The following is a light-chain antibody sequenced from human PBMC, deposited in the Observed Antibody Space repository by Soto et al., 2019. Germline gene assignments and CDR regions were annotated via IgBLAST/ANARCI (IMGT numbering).Light chain of an antibody. CDR3: QHYDNIPSMT. J-gene: IGKJ5*01. Sequence: DTQMTQSPSSLSASVGDRVTITFQASRHISNFLNWYQHKPGEAPKVLIYAATNLAAGVPSRFRGRGYGTDFTFTISGLQPEDVATYYCQHYDNIPSMTFGQGTRLEIK. CDR1: RHISNF. V-gene: IGKV1-33*01. CDR2: AAT.